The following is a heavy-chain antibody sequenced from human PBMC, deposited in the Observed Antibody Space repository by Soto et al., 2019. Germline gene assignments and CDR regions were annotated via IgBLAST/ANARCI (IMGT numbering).Heavy chain of an antibody. CDR2: VWYDGSKE. V-gene: IGHV3-33*01. CDR1: GFSFSTYG. J-gene: IGHJ3*02. CDR3: ARTDWNYGTGVFDI. Sequence: QVQLMESGGGVVQPGRSLRLSCAASGFSFSTYGMYWVRQAPAGGLEWVALVWYDGSKEYYADSVKGRFAISRDNSKNTLYLQMNSLRAEDTAVYFCARTDWNYGTGVFDIWGQGTMVTVSS. D-gene: IGHD1-7*01.